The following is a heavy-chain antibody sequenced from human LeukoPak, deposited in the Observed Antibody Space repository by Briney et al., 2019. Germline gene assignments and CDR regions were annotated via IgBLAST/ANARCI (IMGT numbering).Heavy chain of an antibody. Sequence: SETLSLTSTHSGGSLSSYYGSGMREPPRKGREWIGYIYYSRSTNYNPSLKSRVTRSVDTSKNQFSLKLSSVTAADTAVYYCACGVPGYSSGWYSDYWGQGTLVTVSS. V-gene: IGHV4-59*01. CDR2: IYYSRST. J-gene: IGHJ4*02. CDR1: GGSLSSYY. D-gene: IGHD6-19*01. CDR3: ACGVPGYSSGWYSDY.